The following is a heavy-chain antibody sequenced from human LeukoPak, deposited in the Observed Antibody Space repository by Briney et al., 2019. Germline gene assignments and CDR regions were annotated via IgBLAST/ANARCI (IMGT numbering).Heavy chain of an antibody. Sequence: SETLSLTCSVSGASISSDSNYWGWIRQPPGKTLEWIGSIYSSGSTYYNPSLKSRVIILFDTAKNHFSLNLSSVTAADTAVYYCARSDGYGLIGIWGQGTMVTVSS. J-gene: IGHJ3*02. CDR2: IYSSGST. D-gene: IGHD3-10*01. CDR3: ARSDGYGLIGI. CDR1: GASISSDSNY. V-gene: IGHV4-39*07.